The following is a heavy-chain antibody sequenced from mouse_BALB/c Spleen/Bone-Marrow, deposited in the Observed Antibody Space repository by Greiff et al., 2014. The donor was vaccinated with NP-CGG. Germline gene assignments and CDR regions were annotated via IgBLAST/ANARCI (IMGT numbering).Heavy chain of an antibody. J-gene: IGHJ4*01. D-gene: IGHD1-1*01. Sequence: QVQLKESGPELVKPGASVRISCKASGYTFISYYIHWVKQRPGQGLEWIGWIYPGNVNAKYNEKFKGKATLTADKSSSTAYMQLSSLTSEDSAVYFCARWGTTVVDAMDYWGQGTSVTVSS. CDR3: ARWGTTVVDAMDY. CDR2: IYPGNVNA. V-gene: IGHV1S56*01. CDR1: GYTFISYY.